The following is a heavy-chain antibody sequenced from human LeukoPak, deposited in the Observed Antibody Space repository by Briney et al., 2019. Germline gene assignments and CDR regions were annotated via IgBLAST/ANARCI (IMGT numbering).Heavy chain of an antibody. D-gene: IGHD3-10*01. CDR3: ARSSYYYGSGSSPNDY. Sequence: AGGSLRLSCAASGFTFSSYSMNWVRQAPGKGLEGDSSISSSSSYIYYADSVKGRFTISRDNAKNSLYLQMNSLRAEDTAVYSCARSSYYYGSGSSPNDYWGQGTLVTASS. V-gene: IGHV3-21*01. CDR2: ISSSSSYI. CDR1: GFTFSSYS. J-gene: IGHJ4*02.